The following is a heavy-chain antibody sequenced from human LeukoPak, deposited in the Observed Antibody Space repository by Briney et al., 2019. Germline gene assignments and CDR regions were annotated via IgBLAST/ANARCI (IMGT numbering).Heavy chain of an antibody. CDR1: GYTFTSYG. D-gene: IGHD3-10*01. J-gene: IGHJ4*02. V-gene: IGHV1-18*04. CDR3: ARWTSYYYGSGTDSPHYYFDY. Sequence: ASVKVSCKASGYTFTSYGISWVRQAPGQGLEWMGWISAYNGNTNYAQKLQGRVTMTTDTSTSTAYMELRSLRSDDTAVYYCARWTSYYYGSGTDSPHYYFDYWGQGTLVTVSS. CDR2: ISAYNGNT.